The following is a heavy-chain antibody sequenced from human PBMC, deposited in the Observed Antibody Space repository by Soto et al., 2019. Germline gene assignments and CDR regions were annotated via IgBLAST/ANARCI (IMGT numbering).Heavy chain of an antibody. D-gene: IGHD3-3*01. CDR3: ARGPYYDFWSGYFYYYYGMDV. J-gene: IGHJ6*02. V-gene: IGHV1-8*01. CDR2: MNPNSGST. CDR1: GYTFTSYD. Sequence: ASVKVSCKASGYTFTSYDINWVRQATGQGLEWMGWMNPNSGSTGYAQKFQGRVTMTRNTSISTAYMELSSLRSEDTAVYYCARGPYYDFWSGYFYYYYGMDVWGQGTTVTVSS.